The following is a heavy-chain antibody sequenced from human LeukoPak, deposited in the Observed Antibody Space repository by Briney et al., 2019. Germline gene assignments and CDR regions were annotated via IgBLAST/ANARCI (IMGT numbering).Heavy chain of an antibody. CDR2: INWDGGSR. CDR3: AKGDVDSPMNFYH. J-gene: IGHJ4*02. D-gene: IGHD5-18*01. Sequence: PGRSLRLSCAASGLMFGDYTMHWVRQAPGKGLEWGSLINWDGGSRYYAASVKGRFTVARDNSKNSLYLQMNSLRTEDTALYYCAKGDVDSPMNFYHWGQGTLVTVSS. CDR1: GLMFGDYT. V-gene: IGHV3-43*01.